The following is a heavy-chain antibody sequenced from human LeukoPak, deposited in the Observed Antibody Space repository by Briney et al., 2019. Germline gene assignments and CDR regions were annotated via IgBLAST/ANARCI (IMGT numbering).Heavy chain of an antibody. D-gene: IGHD3-3*01. J-gene: IGHJ3*02. CDR3: ARDLQDVKYYDFWSGYYSRDIGHAFDI. CDR2: INHSGNT. V-gene: IGHV4-34*01. Sequence: PSETLSFTCVVNGGTFTEYYWTWIRQSPGKGLQWIGEINHSGNTNYNPSLKSRLTMSVEASKKQVSLNLRSVTAADTAVYYCARDLQDVKYYDFWSGYYSRDIGHAFDIWGQGTMVTVSS. CDR1: GGTFTEYY.